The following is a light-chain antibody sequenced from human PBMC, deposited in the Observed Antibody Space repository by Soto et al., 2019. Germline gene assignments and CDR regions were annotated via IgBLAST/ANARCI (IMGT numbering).Light chain of an antibody. CDR2: RAS. J-gene: IGKJ1*01. Sequence: DIQMTQTPSTLSASIGDTGTISCRASQSMSDWLAWYQQKPGKAPRLLIYRASTLQRGVPSRFRGSGSGTEFALTISDLQADDFATYFCQQYHIYSWTFGQGTTVGIK. CDR3: QQYHIYSWT. V-gene: IGKV1-5*03. CDR1: QSMSDW.